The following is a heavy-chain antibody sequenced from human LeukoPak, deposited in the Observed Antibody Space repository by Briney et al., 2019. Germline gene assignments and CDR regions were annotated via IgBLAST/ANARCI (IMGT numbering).Heavy chain of an antibody. V-gene: IGHV4-34*01. CDR3: ASLLGAPRVTYYFDY. J-gene: IGHJ4*02. CDR2: INHSGST. CDR1: GGSISSYY. Sequence: PSETLSLTCTVSGGSISSYYWSWIRQPPGKGLEWIGEINHSGSTNYNPSLKSRVTISVDTSKNQFSLKLSSVTAADTAVYYCASLLGAPRVTYYFDYWGQGTLVTVSS. D-gene: IGHD1-26*01.